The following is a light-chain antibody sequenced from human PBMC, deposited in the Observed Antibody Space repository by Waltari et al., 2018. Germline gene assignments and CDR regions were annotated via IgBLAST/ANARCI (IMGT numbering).Light chain of an antibody. CDR3: QTGGHGTWV. CDR2: VNSDGSH. V-gene: IGLV4-69*01. Sequence: QLVLTQSPSASASLGASVKLTCPLSRGHSNTVIAWHQQRPEKGPRYLMKVNSDGSHNKGDEMPDRFSGSSSGAERYLTISSLQSEDEADYFCQTGGHGTWVFGGGTKLTVL. CDR1: RGHSNTV. J-gene: IGLJ3*02.